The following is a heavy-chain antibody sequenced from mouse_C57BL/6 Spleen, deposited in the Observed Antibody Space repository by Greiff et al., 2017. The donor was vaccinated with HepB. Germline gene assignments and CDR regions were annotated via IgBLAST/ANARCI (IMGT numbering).Heavy chain of an antibody. V-gene: IGHV1-26*01. CDR2: INPNNGGT. Sequence: VQLQQSGPELVKPGASVKISCKASGYTFTDYYMNWVKQSHGKSLEWIGDINPNNGGTSYNQKFKGKATLTVDKSSSTAYMELRSLTSEDSAVYYCARSDYGSSYKAMDYWGQGTSVTVSS. J-gene: IGHJ4*01. D-gene: IGHD1-1*01. CDR3: ARSDYGSSYKAMDY. CDR1: GYTFTDYY.